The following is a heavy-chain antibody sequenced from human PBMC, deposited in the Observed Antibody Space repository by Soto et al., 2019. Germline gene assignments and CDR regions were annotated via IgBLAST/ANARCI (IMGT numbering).Heavy chain of an antibody. Sequence: AASVKVSCKASGYTFTGYYMHWVRQAPGQGLEWMGWINPNSGGTNYAQKFQGRVTMTRDTSISTAYMELSRLRSDDTAVYYCARDIVTMSHYYYYYGMDVWGQGTTVTVSS. CDR3: ARDIVTMSHYYYYYGMDV. CDR1: GYTFTGYY. D-gene: IGHD3-22*01. V-gene: IGHV1-2*02. J-gene: IGHJ6*02. CDR2: INPNSGGT.